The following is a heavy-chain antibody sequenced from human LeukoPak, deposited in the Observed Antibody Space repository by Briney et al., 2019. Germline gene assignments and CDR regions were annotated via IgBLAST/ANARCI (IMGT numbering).Heavy chain of an antibody. D-gene: IGHD1-26*01. CDR1: GFTFSDYY. CDR3: ARGASGSYWLFDY. V-gene: IGHV3-69-1*01. J-gene: IGHJ4*02. Sequence: GGSLRLSCAASGFTFSDYYMNWVRQAPGKGLEWVSYISSSSTIYYADSVKGRFTISRDNAKNSLYLQMNSLRAEDTAVYYCARGASGSYWLFDYWGQGTLVTVSS. CDR2: ISSSSTI.